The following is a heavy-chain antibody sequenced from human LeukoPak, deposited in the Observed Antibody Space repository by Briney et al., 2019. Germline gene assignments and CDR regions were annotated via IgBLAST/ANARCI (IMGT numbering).Heavy chain of an antibody. CDR3: ARGGYCSSTSCYRAFDI. CDR1: GDSVSSNSAA. J-gene: IGHJ3*02. V-gene: IGHV6-1*01. CDR2: TYYRSKWYN. Sequence: SQTLSLTCTISGDSVSSNSAAWNWIRQSPSRGLEWLGRTYYRSKWYNDYAVSVKSRITINPDTSKNQFSLQLNSVTPEDTAVYYCARGGYCSSTSCYRAFDIWGQGTLVTVSS. D-gene: IGHD2-2*02.